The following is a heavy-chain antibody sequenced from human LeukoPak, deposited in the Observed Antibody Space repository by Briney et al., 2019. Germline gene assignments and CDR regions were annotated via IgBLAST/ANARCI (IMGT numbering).Heavy chain of an antibody. V-gene: IGHV4-34*01. D-gene: IGHD2-2*01. CDR3: ARVEVVPAAISNYYYGMDV. Sequence: SETLSLTCAVYGGSFSGYYWSWIRQPPGKGLEWIGEINHSGSTNYNPSLKSRVTISVDTSKNQFSLKLSSVTAADTAVYYCARVEVVPAAISNYYYGMDVWGQGTTVTVSS. CDR1: GGSFSGYY. CDR2: INHSGST. J-gene: IGHJ6*02.